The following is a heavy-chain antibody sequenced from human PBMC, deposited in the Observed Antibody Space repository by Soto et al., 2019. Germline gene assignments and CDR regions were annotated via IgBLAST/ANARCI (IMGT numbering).Heavy chain of an antibody. Sequence: GGSLRLSCAASGFTLSSYWMHWVRQAPGKGLVWVSRINRDGSSTSYADSVKDRFTISRDNAKNTLYLQMNSLRAEDTAVYYCARARRYCSSTSCSLNWFDPWGQGTLVTVSS. CDR1: GFTLSSYW. CDR3: ARARRYCSSTSCSLNWFDP. D-gene: IGHD2-2*01. CDR2: INRDGSST. V-gene: IGHV3-74*01. J-gene: IGHJ5*02.